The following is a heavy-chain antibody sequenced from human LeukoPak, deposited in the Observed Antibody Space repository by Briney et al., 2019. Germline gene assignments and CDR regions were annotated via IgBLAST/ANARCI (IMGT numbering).Heavy chain of an antibody. CDR2: ISYDGSNK. CDR1: GSTFSSYA. V-gene: IGHV3-30*14. CDR3: AKGGGVHVSFDY. Sequence: GRSLRLSCAASGSTFSSYAMHWVRQAPGKGLEWVAVISYDGSNKYYADSVKGRFTISRDNSKNTLYLQMNSLIAEDTAVYYCAKGGGVHVSFDYWGQGTLVTVSS. D-gene: IGHD3-16*01. J-gene: IGHJ4*02.